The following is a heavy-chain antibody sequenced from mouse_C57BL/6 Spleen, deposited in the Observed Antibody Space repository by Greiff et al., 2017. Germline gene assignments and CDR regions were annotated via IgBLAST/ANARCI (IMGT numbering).Heavy chain of an antibody. V-gene: IGHV1-69*01. CDR2: IDPSDSYT. Sequence: QVHVKQPGAELVMPGASVKLSCKASGYTFTSYWMHWVKQRPGQGLEWIGEIDPSDSYTNYNQKFKGKSTLTVDKSSSTAYMQLSSLTSEDSAVYYCARGGTTVVGEYAMDYWGQGTSVTVSS. J-gene: IGHJ4*01. CDR1: GYTFTSYW. CDR3: ARGGTTVVGEYAMDY. D-gene: IGHD1-1*01.